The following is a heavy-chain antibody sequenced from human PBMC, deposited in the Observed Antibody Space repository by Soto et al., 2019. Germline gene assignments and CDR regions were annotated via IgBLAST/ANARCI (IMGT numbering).Heavy chain of an antibody. Sequence: PVGSLRLSCAASGFTFSSYGMHWVRQAPGKGLEWVAVISYDGSNKYYADSVKGRFTISRDNSKNTLYLQMNSLRAEDTAVYYCVKSLPRSSSYDFWSGYFHGMDVWGQGTTVTVSS. J-gene: IGHJ6*02. CDR1: GFTFSSYG. CDR3: VKSLPRSSSYDFWSGYFHGMDV. D-gene: IGHD3-3*01. V-gene: IGHV3-30*18. CDR2: ISYDGSNK.